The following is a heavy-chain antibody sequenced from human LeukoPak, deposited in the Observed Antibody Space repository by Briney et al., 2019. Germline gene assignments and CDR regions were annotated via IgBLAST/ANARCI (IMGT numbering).Heavy chain of an antibody. D-gene: IGHD4-23*01. V-gene: IGHV3-21*01. CDR3: ARDLENDYGGSGGFDY. CDR1: GFTFSSYS. CDR2: ISSSSSYI. J-gene: IGHJ4*02. Sequence: GGSLRLSCAASGFTFSSYSMNWVRQAPGKGLEWVSSISSSSSYIYYADSVKGRFTISRDNAKNSLYLQMNSLRAEDTAVYYCARDLENDYGGSGGFDYWGQGTLVTVSS.